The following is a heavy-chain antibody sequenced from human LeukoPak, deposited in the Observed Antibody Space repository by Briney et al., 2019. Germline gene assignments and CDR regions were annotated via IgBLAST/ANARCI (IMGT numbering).Heavy chain of an antibody. J-gene: IGHJ6*02. CDR3: ARSGTSRYCFYGMDV. V-gene: IGHV4-30-2*01. Sequence: PSQTLSLTCAVSGGSISSGGYSWSWIRQPPGQGLEWIGYIYHSGSTYYNPSLKSRVTISVDRSKNQFSLKLSSVTAADTAVYYCARSGTSRYCFYGMDVWGQGTTVTVSS. CDR2: IYHSGST. D-gene: IGHD2-15*01. CDR1: GGSISSGGYS.